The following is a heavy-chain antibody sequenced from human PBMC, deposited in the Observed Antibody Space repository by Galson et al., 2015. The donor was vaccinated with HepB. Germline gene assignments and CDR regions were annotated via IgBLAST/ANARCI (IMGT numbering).Heavy chain of an antibody. V-gene: IGHV6-1*01. CDR3: ARVGLLRAFDI. J-gene: IGHJ3*02. CDR1: GDSVSSNSAA. Sequence: CAISGDSVSSNSAAWNCIRQSPSRGLEWLGRTYYRSKWYNDYAVSVKSRITINPDTSKNQFSLQLNSVTPEDTAVYYCARVGLLRAFDIWGQGTMVTVSS. CDR2: TYYRSKWYN. D-gene: IGHD1-26*01.